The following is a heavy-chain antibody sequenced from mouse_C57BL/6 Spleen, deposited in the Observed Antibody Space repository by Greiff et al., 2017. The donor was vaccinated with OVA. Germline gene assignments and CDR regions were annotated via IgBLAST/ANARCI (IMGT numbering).Heavy chain of an antibody. CDR1: GYTFTDYN. V-gene: IGHV1-22*01. Sequence: EVQLQQSGPELVKPGASVKMSCKASGYTFTDYNMHWVKQSHGKSLEWIGYINPNNGGTSYNQKFKGKATLTVNKSSSTAYMELRSLTSEDSAVYYCARNYGSSSFFAYWGQGTLVTVSA. D-gene: IGHD1-1*01. J-gene: IGHJ3*01. CDR2: INPNNGGT. CDR3: ARNYGSSSFFAY.